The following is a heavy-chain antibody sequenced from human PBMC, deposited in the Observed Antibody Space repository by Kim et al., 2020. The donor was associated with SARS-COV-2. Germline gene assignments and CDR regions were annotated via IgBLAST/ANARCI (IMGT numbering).Heavy chain of an antibody. CDR3: ARAPPSNYYYYGMDV. J-gene: IGHJ6*02. CDR2: ISAYNGNT. V-gene: IGHV1-18*01. D-gene: IGHD4-4*01. CDR1: GYTFTSYG. Sequence: ASVKVSCKASGYTFTSYGISWVRQAPGQGLEWMGWISAYNGNTNYAQKLQGRVTMTTDTSTSTAYMELRSLRSDDTAVYYCARAPPSNYYYYGMDVWGQGTTVTVSS.